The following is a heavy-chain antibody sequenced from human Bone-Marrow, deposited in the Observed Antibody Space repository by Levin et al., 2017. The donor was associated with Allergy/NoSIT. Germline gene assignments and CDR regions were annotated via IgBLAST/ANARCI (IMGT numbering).Heavy chain of an antibody. J-gene: IGHJ3*02. CDR1: GFTFSRYG. Sequence: GGSLRLSCAASGFTFSRYGMSWVRQAPGRGLEWVSALSGSVGNTYYADSVKGGFTISRENSKNTLFLQMNSLRVEDTAVYYCAKDRGWYGDAFDIWGQGTMVTVSS. CDR3: AKDRGWYGDAFDI. CDR2: LSGSVGNT. D-gene: IGHD6-19*01. V-gene: IGHV3-23*01.